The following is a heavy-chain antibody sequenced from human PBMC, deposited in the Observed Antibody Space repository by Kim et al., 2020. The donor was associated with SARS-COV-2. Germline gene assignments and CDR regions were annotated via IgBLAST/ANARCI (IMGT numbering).Heavy chain of an antibody. Sequence: SETLSLTCTVSGGSISSSSYYWGWIRQPPGKGLEWIGSIYYSGSTYYNPSLKSRVTISVDTSKNQFSLKLSSVTAADTAVYYCASWSGVWFYFDYWGQGTLVTVSS. V-gene: IGHV4-39*07. J-gene: IGHJ4*02. CDR1: GGSISSSSYY. CDR3: ASWSGVWFYFDY. CDR2: IYYSGST. D-gene: IGHD3-16*01.